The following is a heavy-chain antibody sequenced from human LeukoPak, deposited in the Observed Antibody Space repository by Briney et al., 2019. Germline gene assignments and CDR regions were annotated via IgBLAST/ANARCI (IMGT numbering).Heavy chain of an antibody. CDR2: IYSGGST. CDR1: GLTVSSNY. J-gene: IGHJ5*02. Sequence: GGSLRLSCAASGLTVSSNYMSWVRQAPGKGLEWVSVIYSGGSTYYTDSVKGRFTISRDNSKNTLYLQMNSLRAEDTAVYYCASESFGGDYRPGWFDPWGQGTLVTVSS. CDR3: ASESFGGDYRPGWFDP. V-gene: IGHV3-66*01. D-gene: IGHD4-17*01.